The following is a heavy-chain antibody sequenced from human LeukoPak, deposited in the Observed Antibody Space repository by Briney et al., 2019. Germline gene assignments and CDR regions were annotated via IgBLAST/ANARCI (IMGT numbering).Heavy chain of an antibody. V-gene: IGHV4-38-2*02. D-gene: IGHD6-25*01. Sequence: SETLSLTCTVSGYSISSGFYWGWIRQPPGKGLEWIGSIYHSGSTHYNSSLKSRVTISVDTSKNQLSLKLSSVTAADTAVYYCVRLAALRGFYYYMDVWGKGTAVTVSS. CDR3: VRLAALRGFYYYMDV. J-gene: IGHJ6*03. CDR1: GYSISSGFY. CDR2: IYHSGST.